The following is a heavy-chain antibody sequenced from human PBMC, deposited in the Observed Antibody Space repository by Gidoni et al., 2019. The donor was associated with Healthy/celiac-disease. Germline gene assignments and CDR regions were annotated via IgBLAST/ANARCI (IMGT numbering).Heavy chain of an antibody. J-gene: IGHJ4*02. V-gene: IGHV3-7*04. CDR3: ARDVGFYGDYPEY. CDR2: IKQDGSEK. D-gene: IGHD4-17*01. CDR1: GFTFSSYW. Sequence: EVQVVESGGCLVQPGGSLRLSCVASGFTFSSYWMSWVRQAPGKGVEGVANIKQDGSEKYYVDSVKGRFTISRDNAKNSLYLQMNSLRAEDTGVYYCARDVGFYGDYPEYWGQGTLVTVSS.